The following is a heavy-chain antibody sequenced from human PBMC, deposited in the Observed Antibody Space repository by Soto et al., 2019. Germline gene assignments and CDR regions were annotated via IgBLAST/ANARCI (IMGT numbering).Heavy chain of an antibody. CDR2: TRNKANSYTT. CDR3: ARGGTLGAYYDFWSGYYRQDYYYYGMDV. D-gene: IGHD3-3*01. J-gene: IGHJ6*02. Sequence: GGSLRLSCAASGFTFSDHYMDWVRQAPGKGLEWVGRTRNKANSYTTEYAASVKGRFTNSRDDSKNSLYLQMNSLKTEDTAVYYCARGGTLGAYYDFWSGYYRQDYYYYGMDVWGQGTTVTVSS. CDR1: GFTFSDHY. V-gene: IGHV3-72*01.